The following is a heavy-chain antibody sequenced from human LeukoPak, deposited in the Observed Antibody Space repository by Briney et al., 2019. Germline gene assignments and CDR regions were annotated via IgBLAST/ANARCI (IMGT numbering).Heavy chain of an antibody. CDR3: VRHDSYIPY. D-gene: IGHD5-18*01. CDR1: GFTFNNYA. CDR2: ISDSGGST. Sequence: GGSLRLSCAASGFTFNNYAMSWVRQAPGKGLEWVSGISDSGGSTYHADSVKGRFTISRDNSKNTVHLQLNNLRVDDTAVYFCVRHDSYIPYWGQGTLVTVSS. V-gene: IGHV3-23*01. J-gene: IGHJ4*02.